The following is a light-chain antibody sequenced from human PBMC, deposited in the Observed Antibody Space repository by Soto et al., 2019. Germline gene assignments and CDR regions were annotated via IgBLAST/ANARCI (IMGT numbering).Light chain of an antibody. CDR2: GAY. Sequence: EIVLTQSLSTLSLSRVERATLSCRARQSVSSYLACYQQKPGQAPRLLIYGAYNRATGIPDRFSGSGSGTDFTLTISSLEPEDFAVYYCQQYDNSPITFGQGTRLEIK. CDR1: QSVSSY. CDR3: QQYDNSPIT. J-gene: IGKJ5*01. V-gene: IGKV3-11*01.